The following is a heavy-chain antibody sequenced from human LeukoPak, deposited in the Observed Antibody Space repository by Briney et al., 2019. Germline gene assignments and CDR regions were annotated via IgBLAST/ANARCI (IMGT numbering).Heavy chain of an antibody. Sequence: SETLSLTCTVSGGSISSYYWGWIRQPPGKGLEWIGYIYYSGSTSYNPSLKSRVTISVDTSKNQFSLKLSSVTAADTAVYYCARGPGITMIVVVPTYAFDIWGQGTMVTVSS. V-gene: IGHV4-59*01. D-gene: IGHD3-22*01. CDR1: GGSISSYY. J-gene: IGHJ3*02. CDR3: ARGPGITMIVVVPTYAFDI. CDR2: IYYSGST.